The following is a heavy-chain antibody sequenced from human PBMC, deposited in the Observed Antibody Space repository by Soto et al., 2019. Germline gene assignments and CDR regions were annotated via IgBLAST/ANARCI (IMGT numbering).Heavy chain of an antibody. J-gene: IGHJ6*02. CDR1: GGSISSYY. Sequence: QVQLQESGPGLVKPSETLSLTCTVSGGSISSYYWSWIRQSPGKGLEWIGYISFTGSTNYNTSLKSRATMSRDASKSQVSPNLNSVTAADTAVYYCASRTHHLDIYCYYGMDVWGQGTTITVSS. V-gene: IGHV4-59*12. CDR2: ISFTGST. CDR3: ASRTHHLDIYCYYGMDV. D-gene: IGHD1-1*01.